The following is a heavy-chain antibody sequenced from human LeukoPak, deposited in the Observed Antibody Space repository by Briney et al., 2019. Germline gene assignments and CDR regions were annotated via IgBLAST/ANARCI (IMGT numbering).Heavy chain of an antibody. V-gene: IGHV4-34*01. CDR2: INHSGST. Sequence: SETLSLTCAVYGGSFSGYYWSWIRQPPGKGLEWIGEINHSGSTNYNPSLKSRVTISVDTSKNQFSLKLSSVTAADTAVYYCGRRNGFWSGYSYFDYWGQGTLVTVSS. CDR3: GRRNGFWSGYSYFDY. CDR1: GGSFSGYY. D-gene: IGHD3-3*01. J-gene: IGHJ4*02.